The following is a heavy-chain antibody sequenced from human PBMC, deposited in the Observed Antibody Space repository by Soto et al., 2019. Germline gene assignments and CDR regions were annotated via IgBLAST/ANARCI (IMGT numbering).Heavy chain of an antibody. V-gene: IGHV4-30-2*01. D-gene: IGHD3-22*01. CDR1: GGSISSGGYS. Sequence: QLQLQESGSGLVKPSQTLSLTCAVSGGSISSGGYSWSWIRQPPGKGLEWIGYIYHSGSTYYNPSINIRVTLSVKRSTNQCSLKLSSVTAAATAVYYCEGSSYYHKGRMDVWGQGTTVTVSS. CDR3: EGSSYYHKGRMDV. CDR2: IYHSGST. J-gene: IGHJ6*02.